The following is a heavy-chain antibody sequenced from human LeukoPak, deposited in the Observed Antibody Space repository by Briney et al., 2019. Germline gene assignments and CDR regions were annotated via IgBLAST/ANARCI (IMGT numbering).Heavy chain of an antibody. V-gene: IGHV1-18*01. D-gene: IGHD3-22*01. CDR2: INTYNDKT. J-gene: IGHJ4*02. Sequence: ASVKVSCKASGYTFTSYGITWVRRAPGQGLEWMGWINTYNDKTNYPQKFQGRVTMTADTSTSTAYMELRSLRFDDTAVYFCARDGLGYYDSSGLDYWGQGTLVTVSS. CDR3: ARDGLGYYDSSGLDY. CDR1: GYTFTSYG.